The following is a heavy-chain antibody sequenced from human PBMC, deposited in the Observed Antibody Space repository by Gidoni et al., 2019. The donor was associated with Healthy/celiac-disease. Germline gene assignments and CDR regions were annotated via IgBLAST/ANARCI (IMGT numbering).Heavy chain of an antibody. CDR2: INPNSGGT. D-gene: IGHD3-22*01. CDR3: ARDSSGYYSGAFDI. V-gene: IGHV1-2*04. Sequence: QVQRVQSGAEVKKPGASVKVPCQASGYTFTGSYMHWVRQAPGQGLEWMGWINPNSGGTNYAQKFQGWVTMTRDTSISTAYMELSRLRSDDTAVYYCARDSSGYYSGAFDIWGQGTMVTVSS. J-gene: IGHJ3*02. CDR1: GYTFTGSY.